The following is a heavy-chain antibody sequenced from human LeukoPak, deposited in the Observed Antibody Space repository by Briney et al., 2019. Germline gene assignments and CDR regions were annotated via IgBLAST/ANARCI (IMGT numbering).Heavy chain of an antibody. CDR3: ARDIRNHYDTGMDV. J-gene: IGHJ6*02. V-gene: IGHV3-11*01. Sequence: GGSLRLSCAASGFTFSDYYMTWIRQAPGKGLEWVSYISTASNTIYYADSVKGRFTISRDNAKNSLYLQMNSLRAEDTAVYFCARDIRNHYDTGMDVWGQGTTVTVSS. D-gene: IGHD3-22*01. CDR1: GFTFSDYY. CDR2: ISTASNTI.